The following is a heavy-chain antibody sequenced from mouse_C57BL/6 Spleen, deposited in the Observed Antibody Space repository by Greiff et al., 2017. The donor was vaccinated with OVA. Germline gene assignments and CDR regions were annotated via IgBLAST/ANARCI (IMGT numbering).Heavy chain of an antibody. J-gene: IGHJ2*01. CDR2: IHPNSGGH. CDR3: AFYDYDVFDY. D-gene: IGHD2-4*01. V-gene: IGHV1-64*01. Sequence: QVQLQQPGAELVKPGASVKLSCKASGYTFTSYWLHWVKQRPGQGLEWIGMIHPNSGGHNYNEKFKSKATLTVDKSSSTAYMQLSSLTSEDSAVYYCAFYDYDVFDYWGQGTTLTVSA. CDR1: GYTFTSYW.